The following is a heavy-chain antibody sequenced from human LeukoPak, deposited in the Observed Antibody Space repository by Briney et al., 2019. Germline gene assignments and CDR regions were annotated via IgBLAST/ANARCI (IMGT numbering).Heavy chain of an antibody. D-gene: IGHD2-2*01. Sequence: SETLSLTCTVSGDSISTYYWSWIRQPPGKGLEWIGYIHYSESTNYNPSLRSRVTISVDTSKNQFSLKLSSATAADTAVYYCARRSKGGDWYFDLWGRGTLVTVSS. CDR3: ARRSKGGDWYFDL. J-gene: IGHJ2*01. V-gene: IGHV4-59*08. CDR2: IHYSEST. CDR1: GDSISTYY.